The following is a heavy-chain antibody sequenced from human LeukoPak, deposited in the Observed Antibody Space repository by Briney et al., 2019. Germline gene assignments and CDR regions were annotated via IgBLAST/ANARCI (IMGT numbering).Heavy chain of an antibody. J-gene: IGHJ4*02. CDR2: ISHDGSNK. Sequence: GGSLRLSCAASGFSFSSYGMHWVRQAPGKGLEWVAVISHDGSNKDSAESVKGRFTVSRDNSKNTLYLEMTSLRAEDTALYYCAKEDCSGGSCYWGRGTLVTVPS. CDR3: AKEDCSGGSCY. CDR1: GFSFSSYG. V-gene: IGHV3-30*18. D-gene: IGHD2-15*01.